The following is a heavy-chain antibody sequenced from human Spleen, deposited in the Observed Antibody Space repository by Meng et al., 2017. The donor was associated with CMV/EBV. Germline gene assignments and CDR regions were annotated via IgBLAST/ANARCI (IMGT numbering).Heavy chain of an antibody. CDR1: GFSFSSFE. D-gene: IGHD6-13*01. Sequence: GESLKISCAASGFSFSSFEMNWVRQAPGKGLEWVANINQDGSEKYYVDSVKGRFTISRDNAKNSLDLQMNSLRDEDTAVYYCGRGGQSSSRSSLPNWGQGTLVTVSS. CDR3: GRGGQSSSRSSLPN. V-gene: IGHV3-7*01. J-gene: IGHJ4*02. CDR2: INQDGSEK.